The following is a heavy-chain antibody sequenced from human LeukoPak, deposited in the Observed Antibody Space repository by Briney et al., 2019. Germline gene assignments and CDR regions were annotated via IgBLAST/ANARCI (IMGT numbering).Heavy chain of an antibody. CDR2: IWYDGSNK. D-gene: IGHD4-17*01. Sequence: GRSLRLSCAASGFTFSSYGMHWVRQAPGKGLEWVAVIWYDGSNKYYADSVKGRFTISRDNSKNTLYLQMNSLRAEDTAVYYCARDRDFCDYVMGGMDVWGQGTTVTVSS. CDR1: GFTFSSYG. V-gene: IGHV3-33*01. CDR3: ARDRDFCDYVMGGMDV. J-gene: IGHJ6*02.